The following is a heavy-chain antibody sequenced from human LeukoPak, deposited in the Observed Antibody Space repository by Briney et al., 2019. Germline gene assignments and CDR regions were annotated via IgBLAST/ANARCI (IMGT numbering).Heavy chain of an antibody. V-gene: IGHV1-2*02. CDR1: GYTFTGYY. CDR2: INPNSDGT. D-gene: IGHD2-2*02. Sequence: GASVKVSCKASGYTFTGYYMHWVQQAPGQGLEWMGWINPNSDGTNYAQKFQGRVTMTRDTSISTAYMELSRLRSDDTAVYYCARRYCSSTSCYNYYYYYMDVWGKGTTVTVSS. J-gene: IGHJ6*03. CDR3: ARRYCSSTSCYNYYYYYMDV.